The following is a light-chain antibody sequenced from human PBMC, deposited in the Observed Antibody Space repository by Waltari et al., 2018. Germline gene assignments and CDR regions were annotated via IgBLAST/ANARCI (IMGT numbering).Light chain of an antibody. CDR3: SSYTSSITYV. Sequence: QSALPQPASVSGSPGQSITIHCTGSSSDVGGYNYVSWYQQHPDRAPTLLIYEVGSRPSGVSDRFSGSKAGDTASLTISGLQAEDEADYYCSSYTSSITYVFGVGTKVTVL. CDR1: SSDVGGYNY. J-gene: IGLJ1*01. V-gene: IGLV2-14*01. CDR2: EVG.